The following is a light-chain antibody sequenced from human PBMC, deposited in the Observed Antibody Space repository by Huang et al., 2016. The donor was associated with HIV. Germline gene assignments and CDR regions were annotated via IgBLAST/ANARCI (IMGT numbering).Light chain of an antibody. CDR3: HQYNNWLLS. J-gene: IGKJ4*01. V-gene: IGKV3-15*01. CDR1: RSVSTN. CDR2: GSS. Sequence: EIVMTQSPATLSVSPGERVTLSCSANRSVSTNLAWYQQSAGQAPRLRISGSSTRAPGIPARFSGSGSGTDFSLTISSLQSEDFALYYCHQYNNWLLSFGGGTRVDI.